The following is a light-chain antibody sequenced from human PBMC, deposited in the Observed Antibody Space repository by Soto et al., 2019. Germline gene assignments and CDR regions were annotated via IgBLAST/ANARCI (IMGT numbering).Light chain of an antibody. Sequence: DIQMTQSPSTLSASVGDRVTITCRASQSISSWLAWYQQKPGKAPNLLIYPASTLQSGVPLRFSGSGSGTDFTLTISSLQPEDFATYFCQHLSGYPRTFGQGTKVDIK. CDR2: PAS. J-gene: IGKJ1*01. V-gene: IGKV1-5*01. CDR3: QHLSGYPRT. CDR1: QSISSW.